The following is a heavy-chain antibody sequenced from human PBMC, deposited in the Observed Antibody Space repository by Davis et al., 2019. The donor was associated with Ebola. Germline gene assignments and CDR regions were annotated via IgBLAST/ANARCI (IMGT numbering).Heavy chain of an antibody. D-gene: IGHD6-6*01. CDR3: ARDNRQLDYYYYGMDV. Sequence: MPSETLSLTCTVSGGSFSGYYWSWIRQPPGKGLEWIGEINHSGSTNYNPSLKSRVTISVDTSKNQFSLKLSSVTAADTAVYYCARDNRQLDYYYYGMDVWGQGTTVTVSS. V-gene: IGHV4-34*01. CDR2: INHSGST. CDR1: GGSFSGYY. J-gene: IGHJ6*02.